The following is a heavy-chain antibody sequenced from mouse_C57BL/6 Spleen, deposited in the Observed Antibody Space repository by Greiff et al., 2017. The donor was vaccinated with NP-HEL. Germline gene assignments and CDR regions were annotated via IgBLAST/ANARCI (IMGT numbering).Heavy chain of an antibody. V-gene: IGHV3-6*01. CDR3: ASYYYGRFDY. CDR2: ISYDGSN. Sequence: EVKLLESGPGLVKPSQSLSLTCSVTGYSITSGYYWNWIRQFPGNKLEWMGYISYDGSNNYNPSLKNRISITRDTSKNQFFLKLNSVTTEDTATYYCASYYYGRFDYWGQGTTLTVSS. D-gene: IGHD1-1*01. J-gene: IGHJ2*01. CDR1: GYSITSGYY.